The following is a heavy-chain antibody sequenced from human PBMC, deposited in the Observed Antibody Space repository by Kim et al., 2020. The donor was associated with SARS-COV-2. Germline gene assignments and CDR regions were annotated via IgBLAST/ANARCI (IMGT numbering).Heavy chain of an antibody. J-gene: IGHJ4*01. V-gene: IGHV4-39*01. Sequence: SETLSLTCTVSGGSISSSSYYWGWISQPPGQGLEWIGSIYYSGSTYYNPSLKSRVTISVDTSKNQFSLKLSSVTAADTAVYNCARSTVVVTAITYFAYWG. CDR2: IYYSGST. CDR1: GGSISSSSYY. CDR3: ARSTVVVTAITYFAY. D-gene: IGHD2-21*02.